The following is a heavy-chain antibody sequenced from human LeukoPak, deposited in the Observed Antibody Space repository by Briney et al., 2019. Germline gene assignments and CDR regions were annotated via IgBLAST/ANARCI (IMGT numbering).Heavy chain of an antibody. CDR2: IYYSGST. V-gene: IGHV4-39*01. CDR1: GDSISTSGYY. Sequence: SETLSLTCTVSGDSISTSGYYWGWIRQPPGKGLEWIGSIYYSGSTYYNPSLKSRVTISVDTSKNQFSLKLSSVTAADTAVYYCARRQLDYYGPGWFDPWGQGTLVTVSS. J-gene: IGHJ5*02. D-gene: IGHD3-10*01. CDR3: ARRQLDYYGPGWFDP.